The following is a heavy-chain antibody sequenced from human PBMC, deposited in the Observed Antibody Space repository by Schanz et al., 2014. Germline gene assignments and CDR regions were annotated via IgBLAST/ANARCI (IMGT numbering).Heavy chain of an antibody. CDR2: ITYDGSNT. CDR1: GFTMITYA. D-gene: IGHD1-1*01. Sequence: QVQLVESGGGVVQPGRSLRLSCAASGFTMITYAMHWVRQPPGKGLEWVAIITYDGSNTYHADSVKGRFTISRDNSKNTLYLLMNSLRAEDTAVYYCVKDPDKYNWNDVEGMDVWGPGTTVTVSS. J-gene: IGHJ6*01. V-gene: IGHV3-30*14. CDR3: VKDPDKYNWNDVEGMDV.